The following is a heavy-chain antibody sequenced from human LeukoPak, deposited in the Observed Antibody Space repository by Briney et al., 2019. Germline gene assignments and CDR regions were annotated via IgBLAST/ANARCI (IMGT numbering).Heavy chain of an antibody. V-gene: IGHV4-59*01. CDR2: IYYSGST. CDR1: GGSISSYY. D-gene: IGHD3-10*01. Sequence: SETLSLTCTVSGGSISSYYRSWIRQPPGKGLEWIGYIYYSGSTNYNPSLKSRVTISVDTSKNQFSLKLSSVTAADTAVYYCAREGYGSGSYPFDPWGQGTLVTVSS. CDR3: AREGYGSGSYPFDP. J-gene: IGHJ5*02.